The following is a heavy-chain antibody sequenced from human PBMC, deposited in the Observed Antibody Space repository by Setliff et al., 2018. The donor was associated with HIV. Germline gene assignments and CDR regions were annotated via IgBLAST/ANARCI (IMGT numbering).Heavy chain of an antibody. J-gene: IGHJ4*02. CDR1: GGSFSGHY. Sequence: SETLSLTCAVYGGSFSGHYWNWFRQPPGKGLEWIVEINHSGSTNAKSSLKSRVTISLGTSRWQFSLTLNSVSAADTAVYFCAREAMYYYDTSGHPQGFDYWGQGTLVTVSS. CDR3: AREAMYYYDTSGHPQGFDY. D-gene: IGHD3-22*01. V-gene: IGHV4-34*01. CDR2: INHSGST.